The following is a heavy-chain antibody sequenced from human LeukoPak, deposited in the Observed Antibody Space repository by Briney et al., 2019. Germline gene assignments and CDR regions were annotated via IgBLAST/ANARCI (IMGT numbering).Heavy chain of an antibody. V-gene: IGHV3-23*01. Sequence: GGSLRLSCAASGFTFSSSAMSWVRQVPGKGLEWVSGISASGGSTSYADSVRGRFTISRDNSKNMLYVQMNSLRDEDTAVYYCAKELYNYGDYGAEGLDVGGQGTTVTVS. CDR3: AKELYNYGDYGAEGLDV. CDR2: ISASGGST. CDR1: GFTFSSSA. J-gene: IGHJ6*02. D-gene: IGHD4-17*01.